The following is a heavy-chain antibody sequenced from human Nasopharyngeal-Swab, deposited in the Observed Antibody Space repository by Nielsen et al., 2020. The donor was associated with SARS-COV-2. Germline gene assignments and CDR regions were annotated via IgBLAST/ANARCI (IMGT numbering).Heavy chain of an antibody. CDR2: INNDGSNI. CDR3: ARDRPHNWFDP. J-gene: IGHJ5*02. V-gene: IGHV3-74*01. Sequence: GGSLRLSCVVSGFTFRSYAMSWVRQAPGKGLVWVSRINNDGSNIVYADSVKGRFTASRDNAKNTLYLQMNSLTVEDTAVYYCARDRPHNWFDPWGQGTLVTVSS. D-gene: IGHD1-14*01. CDR1: GFTFRSYA.